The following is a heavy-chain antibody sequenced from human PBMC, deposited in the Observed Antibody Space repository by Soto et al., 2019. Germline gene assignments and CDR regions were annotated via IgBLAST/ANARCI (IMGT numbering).Heavy chain of an antibody. CDR2: IYHSGST. J-gene: IGHJ4*02. CDR1: GGSISSGGYS. CDR3: ARTPGY. Sequence: SETLSVTCAVSGGSISSGGYSWIWIRQPPGKGLEWIGYIYHSGSTYYNPSLKSRVTISVDRSKNQFSLKLSSVTAADTAVYYCARTPGYWGQGTLVTVST. V-gene: IGHV4-30-2*01.